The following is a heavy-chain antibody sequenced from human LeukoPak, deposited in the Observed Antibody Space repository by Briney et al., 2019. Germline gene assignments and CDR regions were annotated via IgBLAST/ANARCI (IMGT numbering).Heavy chain of an antibody. CDR3: KREGDY. CDR1: GFSFTNYR. CDR2: IYSGGST. J-gene: IGHJ4*02. V-gene: IGHV3-53*01. Sequence: GGSLRLSCAASGFSFTNYRMNWVRQAPGKGLEWVSVIYSGGSTYYADSVKGRFTISRDNSKNTLYLQMNSLRAEDTAVYYCKREGDYWGQGTLVTVSS.